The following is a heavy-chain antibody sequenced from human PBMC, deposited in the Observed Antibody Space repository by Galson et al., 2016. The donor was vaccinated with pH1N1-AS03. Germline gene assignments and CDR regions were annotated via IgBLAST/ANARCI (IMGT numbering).Heavy chain of an antibody. CDR2: VKQDGSEK. J-gene: IGHJ4*02. V-gene: IGHV3-7*01. CDR3: ATSGSYRFDY. Sequence: SLRLSCAASGFTLSTYWMNWVRQVPGKGLEWIANVKQDGSEKHYVDSGRGRFTISRDNAKNSLYLQMNTLRVDDTAIYYCATSGSYRFDYWGQGDLVTVSS. D-gene: IGHD1-26*01. CDR1: GFTLSTYW.